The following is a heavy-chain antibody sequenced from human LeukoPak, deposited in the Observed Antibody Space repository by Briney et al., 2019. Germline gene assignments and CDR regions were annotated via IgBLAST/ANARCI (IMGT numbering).Heavy chain of an antibody. CDR3: ARGARGRPKSIDY. CDR1: GGTFSSYA. D-gene: IGHD3-10*01. V-gene: IGHV1-69*01. J-gene: IGHJ4*02. Sequence: SVKVSCKASGGTFSSYAISWVRQAPGQGLEWMGGIIPILGAANYAQKFQGRVTITADESTSTAYMELNSLGSEETAVYYCARGARGRPKSIDYWGQGTLVTVSS. CDR2: IIPILGAA.